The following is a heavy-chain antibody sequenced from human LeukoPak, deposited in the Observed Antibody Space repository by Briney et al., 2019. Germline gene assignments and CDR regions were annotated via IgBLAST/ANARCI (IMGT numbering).Heavy chain of an antibody. CDR1: GGSISNFY. J-gene: IGHJ4*02. Sequence: PSETLSLTCSAFGGSISNFYWSWIRQPPGKGLEWIGYIHYSGSTNYNPSLKSRVTISVDTSKNQFSLKLTSVTAEDTAVYYCARALYSGYDYWGQGTLVTVSS. CDR3: ARALYSGYDY. D-gene: IGHD5-12*01. CDR2: IHYSGST. V-gene: IGHV4-59*01.